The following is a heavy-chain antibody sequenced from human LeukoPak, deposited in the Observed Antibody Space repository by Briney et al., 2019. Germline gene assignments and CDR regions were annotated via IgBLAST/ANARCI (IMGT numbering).Heavy chain of an antibody. CDR1: GYTFTSYY. V-gene: IGHV1-46*01. CDR2: INPSGGGT. J-gene: IGHJ4*02. CDR3: ARDQGVTMVRGIMSPSAADY. Sequence: ASVKASCKASGYTFTSYYVYWVRQAPGQGLEWMGKINPSGGGTDYAQKFQGRVTMTRDTSTSTVYMELSSLRSEDTAVYYCARDQGVTMVRGIMSPSAADYWGQGTLVTVSS. D-gene: IGHD3-10*01.